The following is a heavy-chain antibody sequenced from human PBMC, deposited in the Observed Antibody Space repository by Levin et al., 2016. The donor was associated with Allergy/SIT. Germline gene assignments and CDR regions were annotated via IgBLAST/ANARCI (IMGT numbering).Heavy chain of an antibody. D-gene: IGHD2/OR15-2a*01. CDR3: ARVREYRGWANDY. V-gene: IGHV1-18*01. CDR2: ISAYNGNT. Sequence: WVRQAPGQGLEWMGWISAYNGNTNYAQKLQGRVTMTTDTSTSTAYMELRSLRSDDTAVYYCARVREYRGWANDYWGQGTLVTVSS. J-gene: IGHJ4*02.